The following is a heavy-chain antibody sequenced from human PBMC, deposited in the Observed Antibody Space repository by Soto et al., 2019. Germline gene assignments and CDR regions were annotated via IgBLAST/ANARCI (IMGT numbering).Heavy chain of an antibody. CDR1: GFTFSSYA. CDR2: IIGGRGTT. Sequence: EVQLLESGGGLVQPGGSLRLSCAASGFTFSSYAMSWVRQAPGKGLEWVSGIIGGRGTTNYADSVKGRFTISRDSSENTLYLQMNSLRAEDTAVYYCAKEGRDTTVTTGFDSWGQGTLVTVSS. J-gene: IGHJ4*02. V-gene: IGHV3-23*01. CDR3: AKEGRDTTVTTGFDS. D-gene: IGHD4-17*01.